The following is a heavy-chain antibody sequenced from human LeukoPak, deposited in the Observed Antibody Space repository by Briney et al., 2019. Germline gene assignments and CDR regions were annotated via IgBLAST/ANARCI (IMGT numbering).Heavy chain of an antibody. CDR1: GFTFSSYG. D-gene: IGHD3-22*01. CDR3: AKDPGYYDSSGCDY. J-gene: IGHJ4*02. V-gene: IGHV3-30*02. Sequence: AGGSLRLSCAASGFTFSSYGMHWVRQAPGKGLEWVAFIRYDGSNKYYADSVKGRFTISRDNSKNTLYLQMNSLRAEDTAVYYCAKDPGYYDSSGCDYWGQGTLVTVSS. CDR2: IRYDGSNK.